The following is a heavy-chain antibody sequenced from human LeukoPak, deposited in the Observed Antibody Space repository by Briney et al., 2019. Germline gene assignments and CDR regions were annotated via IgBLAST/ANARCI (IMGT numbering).Heavy chain of an antibody. D-gene: IGHD3-22*01. CDR3: ARDQGSSGYYLEYFQH. CDR1: GFRFSSYA. J-gene: IGHJ1*01. Sequence: PGGSLSLSYAPSGFRFSSYAMHWVRQPPPKGLDWVEVISYDGSNKYYADSVKGRFTISRDNSKNTLYLQMNSLRAEDTAVYYCARDQGSSGYYLEYFQHWGQGTLVTLSS. CDR2: ISYDGSNK. V-gene: IGHV3-30-3*01.